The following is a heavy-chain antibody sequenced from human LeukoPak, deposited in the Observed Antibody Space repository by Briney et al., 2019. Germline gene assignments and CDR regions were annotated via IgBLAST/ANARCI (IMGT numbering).Heavy chain of an antibody. D-gene: IGHD3-10*01. CDR1: GGSISSYY. V-gene: IGHV4-59*12. CDR3: NSGPYYNRDY. J-gene: IGHJ4*02. Sequence: PSETLSLTCTVSGGSISSYYWSWIRQPPGKGLEWIGYIYYSGSTNYNPSLKSRVTISVDTSKNQFSLKLNSVTPADTAVYYCNSGPYYNRDYWGQGTLVTVSS. CDR2: IYYSGST.